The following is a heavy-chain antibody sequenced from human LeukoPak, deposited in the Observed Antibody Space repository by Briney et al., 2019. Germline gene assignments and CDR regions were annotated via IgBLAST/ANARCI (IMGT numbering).Heavy chain of an antibody. CDR3: ARDTVDCTNGVCYFDAFDI. J-gene: IGHJ3*02. V-gene: IGHV1-69*06. Sequence: SVKVSCKASGGTFSSYAISWVRQAPGQGLEWMGGIIPIFGTANYAQKFQGRVTITADKSTSTAYMELSSLRSEDTAVYYCARDTVDCTNGVCYFDAFDIWGQGTMVTVSS. CDR2: IIPIFGTA. D-gene: IGHD2-8*01. CDR1: GGTFSSYA.